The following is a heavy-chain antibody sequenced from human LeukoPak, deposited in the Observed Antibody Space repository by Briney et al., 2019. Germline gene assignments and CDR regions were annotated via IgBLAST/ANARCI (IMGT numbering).Heavy chain of an antibody. D-gene: IGHD3-10*01. V-gene: IGHV4-59*12. CDR3: ARGVSAFDI. Sequence: SETLSLTCTVSGGSISIYYWSWIRQPPGKGLEWIGYTYNSGSTNYNPSLKSRVTISVDTSKNQFSLKLSSVTAADTAVYYCARGVSAFDIWGQGTMVTVSS. CDR1: GGSISIYY. J-gene: IGHJ3*02. CDR2: TYNSGST.